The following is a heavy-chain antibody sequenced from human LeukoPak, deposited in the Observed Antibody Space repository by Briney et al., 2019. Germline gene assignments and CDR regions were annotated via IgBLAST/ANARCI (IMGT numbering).Heavy chain of an antibody. D-gene: IGHD6-19*01. Sequence: GRSLRLSCAASGFTFSSYAMHWVRQAPGKGLEWVAVISYDGSNKYYADSVKGRFTISRDNSKNTLYLQINSLRAEDTAVYYCARDPQAVAGPFDIWGQGTMVTVSS. CDR1: GFTFSSYA. CDR3: ARDPQAVAGPFDI. J-gene: IGHJ3*02. CDR2: ISYDGSNK. V-gene: IGHV3-30-3*01.